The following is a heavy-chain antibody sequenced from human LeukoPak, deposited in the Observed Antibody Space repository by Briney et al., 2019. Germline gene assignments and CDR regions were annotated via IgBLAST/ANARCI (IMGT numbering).Heavy chain of an antibody. J-gene: IGHJ4*02. Sequence: GGSLRLSCVASGFTFSRHGMNWVRQAPGKGLEWVSGISPSGDIKYYVDSVKGRFTVSRDNSKNTLYLQINSLRDEDTAVYYCSKDDAWLQYNDWGQGTLVTVSS. V-gene: IGHV3-23*01. CDR1: GFTFSRHG. CDR3: SKDDAWLQYND. CDR2: ISPSGDIK. D-gene: IGHD5-24*01.